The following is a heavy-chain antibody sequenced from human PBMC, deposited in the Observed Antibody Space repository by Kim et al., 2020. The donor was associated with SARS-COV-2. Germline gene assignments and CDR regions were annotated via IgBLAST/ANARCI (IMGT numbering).Heavy chain of an antibody. J-gene: IGHJ6*02. CDR3: ARDRPLHYYDSSGYYPDMDV. D-gene: IGHD3-22*01. Sequence: GGSLRLSCAASGFTFSSYGMHWVRQAPGKGLEWVAVISYDGSNKYYADSVKGRFTISRDNSKNTLYLQMNSLRAEDTAVYYCARDRPLHYYDSSGYYPDMDVWRQGTTVTVSS. V-gene: IGHV3-33*05. CDR2: ISYDGSNK. CDR1: GFTFSSYG.